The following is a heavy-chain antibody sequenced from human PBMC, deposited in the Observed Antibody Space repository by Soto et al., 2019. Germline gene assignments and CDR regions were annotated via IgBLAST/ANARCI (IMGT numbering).Heavy chain of an antibody. Sequence: SETLSLTCTVSSGSISTYYWSWIRQPPGKGLEWIGYIYYTGSTNYNPSLKTRVAISMDTSKNQFSLNLSSVTAADTAVYYCATQSSGWKNWFDPWGQGSLVTVSS. CDR3: ATQSSGWKNWFDP. V-gene: IGHV4-59*01. J-gene: IGHJ5*02. CDR2: IYYTGST. D-gene: IGHD6-19*01. CDR1: SGSISTYY.